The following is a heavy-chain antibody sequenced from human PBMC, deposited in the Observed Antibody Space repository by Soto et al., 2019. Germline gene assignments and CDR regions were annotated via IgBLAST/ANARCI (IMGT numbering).Heavy chain of an antibody. CDR2: IYYSGST. D-gene: IGHD3-22*01. V-gene: IGHV4-59*01. Sequence: SETLSLTCTVSGGSISSYYWSWIRQPPGKGLEWIGYIYYSGSTNYNPSLKSRVTISVDTSKNQFSLKLSSVTAADTAVYYCARAYYYDSSGYLYYYYYGMDVWGQGTTVTVSS. CDR3: ARAYYYDSSGYLYYYYYGMDV. CDR1: GGSISSYY. J-gene: IGHJ6*02.